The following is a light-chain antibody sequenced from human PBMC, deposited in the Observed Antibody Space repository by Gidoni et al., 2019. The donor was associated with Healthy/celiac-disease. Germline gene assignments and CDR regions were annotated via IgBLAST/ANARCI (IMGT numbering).Light chain of an antibody. CDR1: QSISSW. CDR2: KAS. V-gene: IGKV1-5*03. CDR3: PPFWT. J-gene: IGKJ1*01. Sequence: DIQMTQSPSTLSASVGDRVTITCRASQSISSWLASYQQKPGKAPKRLIYKASSLESGVPSRFSGSGSGTEFTLNTNSLQPDDFATYYCPPFWTFXXXTKVEIK.